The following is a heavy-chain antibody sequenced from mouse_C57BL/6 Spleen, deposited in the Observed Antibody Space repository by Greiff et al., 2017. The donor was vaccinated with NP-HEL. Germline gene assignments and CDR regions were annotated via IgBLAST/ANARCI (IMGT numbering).Heavy chain of an antibody. CDR1: GFTFSSYG. V-gene: IGHV5-6*01. CDR3: SRDGILRSVYAMDY. D-gene: IGHD1-1*01. CDR2: ISSGGSYT. Sequence: EVHLVESGGDLVKPGGSLKLSCAASGFTFSSYGMSWVRQTPDQRLEWVATISSGGSYTYYPDSVKGRFTISRDNAKNTLYLQMSSLKSEDTAMYYCSRDGILRSVYAMDYWGQGTSVTVSS. J-gene: IGHJ4*01.